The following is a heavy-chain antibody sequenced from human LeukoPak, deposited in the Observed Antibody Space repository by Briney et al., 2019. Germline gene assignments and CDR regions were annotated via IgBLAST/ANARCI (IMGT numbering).Heavy chain of an antibody. CDR2: ISSSSSTI. CDR3: ARRPLYSSSPDY. CDR1: GFSFSSYL. D-gene: IGHD6-6*01. J-gene: IGHJ4*02. Sequence: PGGSLRLSCAASGFSFSSYLMHWVRQAPGKGLEWVSYISSSSSTIYYADPVKGRFTISRDNAKSSLYLQMNSLRDEDTAVYYCARRPLYSSSPDYWGQGTLVTVSS. V-gene: IGHV3-48*02.